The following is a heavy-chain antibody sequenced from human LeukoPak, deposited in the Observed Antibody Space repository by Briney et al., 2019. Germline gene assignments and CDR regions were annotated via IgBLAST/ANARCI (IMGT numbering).Heavy chain of an antibody. V-gene: IGHV3-11*01. Sequence: GGSLRLSCAASGFKFNDYHMGWIRQAPGKGLEWVSYFSSSGNTIYYADFVKGRFTISRDNAKNSLYLQMNSLRAEDTAVYYCATASFWGFDYWGQGTVVTV. J-gene: IGHJ4*02. CDR1: GFKFNDYH. CDR2: FSSSGNTI. D-gene: IGHD3-16*01. CDR3: ATASFWGFDY.